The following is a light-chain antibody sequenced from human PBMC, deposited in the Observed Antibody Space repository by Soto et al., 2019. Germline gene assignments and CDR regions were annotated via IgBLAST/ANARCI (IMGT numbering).Light chain of an antibody. V-gene: IGKV3-20*01. Sequence: ESVLTQSPGTLSLSPGERATLSCRATQSVTNNYFAWYQQRPGQSPRLLIYGVSNRAPDIPDRFSGSGSGTDFTLTISRLEPEDFVVYYCQQYSSLPHTFGQGTKLEVK. J-gene: IGKJ2*01. CDR2: GVS. CDR1: QSVTNNY. CDR3: QQYSSLPHT.